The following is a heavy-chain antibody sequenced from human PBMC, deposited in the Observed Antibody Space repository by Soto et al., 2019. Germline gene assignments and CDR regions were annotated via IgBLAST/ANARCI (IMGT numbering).Heavy chain of an antibody. Sequence: ASVKVSCKASGYTFTSYGISWVRQAPGQGLEWMGWISAYNGNTNYAQKLQGRVTMTTDTSTSTAYMELRSLRSDDTAVYYCAHIQRDYFYRWFDPWGQGTLVTVSS. D-gene: IGHD4-17*01. V-gene: IGHV1-18*01. J-gene: IGHJ5*02. CDR2: ISAYNGNT. CDR1: GYTFTSYG. CDR3: AHIQRDYFYRWFDP.